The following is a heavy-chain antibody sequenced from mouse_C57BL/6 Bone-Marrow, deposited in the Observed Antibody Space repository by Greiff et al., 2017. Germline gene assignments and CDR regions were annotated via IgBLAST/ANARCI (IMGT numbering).Heavy chain of an antibody. Sequence: QVQLKQPGAELVKPGASVKVSCKASGYTFTSYWMHWVKQRPGQGLEWIGRIHPSDSATNYNQKFKGKATLTVDESSSTAYMQLSSLTSEDSAVYYCAIRDGNYGVYAMDYWGQGTSVNVSS. V-gene: IGHV1-74*01. CDR3: AIRDGNYGVYAMDY. CDR1: GYTFTSYW. J-gene: IGHJ4*01. CDR2: IHPSDSAT. D-gene: IGHD2-1*01.